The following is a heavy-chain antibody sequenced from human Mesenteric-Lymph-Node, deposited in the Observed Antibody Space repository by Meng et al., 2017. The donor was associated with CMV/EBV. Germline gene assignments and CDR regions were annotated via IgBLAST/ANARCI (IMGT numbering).Heavy chain of an antibody. CDR2: INHSGST. V-gene: IGHV4-34*01. D-gene: IGHD2-2*01. CDR1: GGSFSGYY. Sequence: SETLSLTCAVYGGSFSGYYWSWIRQPPGKGLEWIGEINHSGSTNYNPSLKSRVTISVDTSKNQFSLRLSSLTAADTAMYYCARQYCSTTSCFNYYYYGMDVWGQGTTVTVSS. J-gene: IGHJ6*02. CDR3: ARQYCSTTSCFNYYYYGMDV.